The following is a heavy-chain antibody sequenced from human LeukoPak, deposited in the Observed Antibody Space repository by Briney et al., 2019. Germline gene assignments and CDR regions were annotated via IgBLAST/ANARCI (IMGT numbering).Heavy chain of an antibody. CDR1: GDSVSSNSAA. V-gene: IGHV6-1*01. CDR3: ARDEALIAAAGVYYGMDV. Sequence: QTLSLTCAISGDSVSSNSAAWNWIRQSPSKGLEWLGRTYYRSKWYNDYAVSVKSRVTINPDTSKNQFSLQLNSVTPEDTAVYYCARDEALIAAAGVYYGMDVWGQGTTVTVSS. CDR2: TYYRSKWYN. J-gene: IGHJ6*02. D-gene: IGHD6-13*01.